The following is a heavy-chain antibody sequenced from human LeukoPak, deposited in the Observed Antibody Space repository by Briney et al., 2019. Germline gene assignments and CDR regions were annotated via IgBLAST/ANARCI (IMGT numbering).Heavy chain of an antibody. CDR1: GFTFSSYG. D-gene: IGHD6-19*01. J-gene: IGHJ6*04. V-gene: IGHV3-33*01. CDR3: ARKAVAGEGMDV. Sequence: GGSLRLSCAASGFTFSSYGMHWVRQAPGKGLEWVAVIWYDGSNKYYADSVKGRFTISRDNSKNTLYLQMNSLRAEDTAVYYCARKAVAGEGMDVWGKGTTVTVSS. CDR2: IWYDGSNK.